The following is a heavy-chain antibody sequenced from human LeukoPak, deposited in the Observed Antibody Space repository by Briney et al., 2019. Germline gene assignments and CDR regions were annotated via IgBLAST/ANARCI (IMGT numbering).Heavy chain of an antibody. Sequence: GGSLRLSCAASGFTFDDYAMHWVRQAPGKGLEWVSLISGDGGSTYYADSVKGRFTISRDNSKNSLYLRMNSLRTEDTALYYCAKVGLDGYNFVYWGQGTLVTVSS. J-gene: IGHJ4*02. V-gene: IGHV3-43*02. CDR1: GFTFDDYA. D-gene: IGHD5-24*01. CDR2: ISGDGGST. CDR3: AKVGLDGYNFVY.